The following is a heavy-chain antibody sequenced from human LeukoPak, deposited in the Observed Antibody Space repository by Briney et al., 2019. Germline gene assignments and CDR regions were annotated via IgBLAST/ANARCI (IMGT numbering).Heavy chain of an antibody. J-gene: IGHJ4*02. CDR3: AKDTGVGYCSSTSCYFDY. D-gene: IGHD2-2*01. V-gene: IGHV3-30*18. Sequence: GGSLRLSCAASGFTFSSYGMHWVRQAPGKGLEWVAVISYDGSNKYYADSVKGRFTISRDNSKNTLYLQMNSLRAEDTAVYYCAKDTGVGYCSSTSCYFDYWGQGTLSPSPQ. CDR1: GFTFSSYG. CDR2: ISYDGSNK.